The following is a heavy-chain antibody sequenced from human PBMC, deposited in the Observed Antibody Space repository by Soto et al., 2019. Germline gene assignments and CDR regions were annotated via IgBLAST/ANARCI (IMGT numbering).Heavy chain of an antibody. V-gene: IGHV3-23*01. D-gene: IGHD4-17*01. CDR1: GFTFSRYA. CDR3: ASDPYGDYYYFDY. Sequence: EVQLLESGGGLVQPGGSLRLSCAASGFTFSRYAMSWVRQAPGKGLEWVSTITSSGGTTYYADSVKGRFTISRDNSKNTVYLRMNSLRAEDTAVYYCASDPYGDYYYFDYWGQGTLVTVSS. CDR2: ITSSGGTT. J-gene: IGHJ4*02.